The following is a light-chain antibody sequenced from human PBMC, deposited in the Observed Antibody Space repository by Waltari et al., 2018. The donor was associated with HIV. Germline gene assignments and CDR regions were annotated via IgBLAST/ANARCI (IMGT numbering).Light chain of an antibody. CDR2: DAS. CDR1: QSVSSY. CDR3: HQRSNWPWT. V-gene: IGKV3-11*01. J-gene: IGKJ1*01. Sequence: EIVLTQSPATLSLSPGERAPLSCRASQSVSSYLAWYQHKPGQAPRLLIYDASKGATGIPARFSGSGSGTDFTLTISSLEPEDFAVYYCHQRSNWPWTFGQGTKVEIK.